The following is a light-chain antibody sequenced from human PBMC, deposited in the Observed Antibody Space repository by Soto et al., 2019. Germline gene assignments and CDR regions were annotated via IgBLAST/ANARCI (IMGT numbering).Light chain of an antibody. CDR2: GNN. J-gene: IGLJ1*01. CDR3: HSYDSRLNCYV. V-gene: IGLV1-40*01. Sequence: QSVLTQPPSVSGAPGQRVTISCTGSNSNIGAGFAVHWYQQLPGTAPILLIHGNNNRPSGVPDRFSGSKSDTSASLAITGLQADDEADYYCHSYDSRLNCYVFGTGTKLTVL. CDR1: NSNIGAGFA.